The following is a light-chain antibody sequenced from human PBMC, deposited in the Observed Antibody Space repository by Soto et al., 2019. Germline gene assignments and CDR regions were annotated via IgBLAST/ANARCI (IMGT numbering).Light chain of an antibody. CDR1: EDVSRW. CDR3: QQANVFPRS. CDR2: GAT. Sequence: DIQMTQSPSYVYASVGDTVTFTCRASEDVSRWLGWYQQKPGRAPSLLIFGATSLQDGVPSRFSDTESGKHFTLTINGVQPDDFATYFCQQANVFPRSFGQGTKLDFK. V-gene: IGKV1D-12*01. J-gene: IGKJ2*01.